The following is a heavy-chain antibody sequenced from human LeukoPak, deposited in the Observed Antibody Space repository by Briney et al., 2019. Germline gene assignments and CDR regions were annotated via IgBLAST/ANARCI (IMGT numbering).Heavy chain of an antibody. V-gene: IGHV1-69*13. J-gene: IGHJ4*02. CDR1: GGTFSSYA. Sequence: SVKVSCKASGGTFSSYAISWVRQAPGQGPEWMGGIIPIFGTANYAQKFQGRVTITADESTSTAYMELSSLRSEDTAVYYCASSYYYDGSGYYSHYYFDYWGQGTLVTVSS. CDR3: ASSYYYDGSGYYSHYYFDY. CDR2: IIPIFGTA. D-gene: IGHD3-22*01.